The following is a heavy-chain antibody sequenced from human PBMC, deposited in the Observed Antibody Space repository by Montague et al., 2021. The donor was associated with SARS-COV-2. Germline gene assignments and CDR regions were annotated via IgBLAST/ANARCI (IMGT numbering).Heavy chain of an antibody. D-gene: IGHD6-19*01. CDR2: IYYRGRT. CDR1: GGSISIGGYY. Sequence: TLSLTCTVSGGSISIGGYYWSWIRQHPGKGLEWIGYIYYRGRTYYNPSLKTRFTISVDTSKNQFSLKLSSVTAADTAVYYCACYVDSSGGLNPRGSGTFDYWGQGTLVTVSS. V-gene: IGHV4-31*03. J-gene: IGHJ4*02. CDR3: ACYVDSSGGLNPRGSGTFDY.